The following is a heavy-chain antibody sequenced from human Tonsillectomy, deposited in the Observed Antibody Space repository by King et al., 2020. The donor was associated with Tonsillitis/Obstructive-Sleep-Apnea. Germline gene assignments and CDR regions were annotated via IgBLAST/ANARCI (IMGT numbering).Heavy chain of an antibody. D-gene: IGHD3-10*01. V-gene: IGHV3-7*04. CDR2: IKQDGSEK. J-gene: IGHJ1*01. CDR3: ARDGAWRYFQH. CDR1: GFTFSSYW. Sequence: VQLVESGGGLVQPGGSLRLSCAASGFTFSSYWMSWVRQAPGKGLDWVANIKQDGSEKYYVDSVKGRFTISRDNAINSLYLQMNSLRAEDTAVYFCARDGAWRYFQHWGQGTLVTVSS.